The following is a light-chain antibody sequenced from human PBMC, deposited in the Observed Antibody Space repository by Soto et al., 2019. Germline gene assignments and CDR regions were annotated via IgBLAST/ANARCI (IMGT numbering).Light chain of an antibody. CDR2: DVS. V-gene: IGKV1-5*01. CDR3: QQYDGY. CDR1: KNINTW. Sequence: QMTQSPSTLSASVGDRVTITCRARKNINTWVAWYQQKPGTAPRLLIYDVSTLHSGVPSRFSGSGSGTEFTLTITSLQPDHSAIYYCQQYDGYFGPGTKV. J-gene: IGKJ3*01.